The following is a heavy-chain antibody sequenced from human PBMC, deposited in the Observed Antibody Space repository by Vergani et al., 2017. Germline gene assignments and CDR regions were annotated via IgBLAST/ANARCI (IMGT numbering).Heavy chain of an antibody. CDR2: IYYSGST. Sequence: QVQLQESGPGLVKPSETLSLTCTVSGGSVSSGSYYWSWIRQPPGKGLEWIGYIYYSGSTNYNPSLKSRVTISVDTSKNQFSLKLSSVTAADTAVYYCARVRTPAVAGQGYYFDYWGQGTLVTVSS. V-gene: IGHV4-61*01. J-gene: IGHJ4*02. CDR1: GGSVSSGSYY. CDR3: ARVRTPAVAGQGYYFDY. D-gene: IGHD6-19*01.